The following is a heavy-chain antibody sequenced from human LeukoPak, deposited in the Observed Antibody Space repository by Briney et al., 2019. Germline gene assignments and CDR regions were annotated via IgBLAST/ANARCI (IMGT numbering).Heavy chain of an antibody. CDR2: ISGSGDTT. CDR3: AKAGGSADYGGNSGNVY. D-gene: IGHD4-23*01. Sequence: GGSLRLSFAASGFTFSSYAMNWVRQAPGKGLEWVSVISGSGDTTFYADSVKGRFTISKDNSKNTLYLQMNNLRAEDTAVYYCAKAGGSADYGGNSGNVYWGQGTLVIVSS. CDR1: GFTFSSYA. V-gene: IGHV3-23*01. J-gene: IGHJ4*02.